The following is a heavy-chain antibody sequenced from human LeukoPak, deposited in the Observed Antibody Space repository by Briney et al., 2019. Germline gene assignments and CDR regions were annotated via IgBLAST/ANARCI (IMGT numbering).Heavy chain of an antibody. CDR2: INWNGGST. Sequence: PGGPLRLPCAASGFTFDDYGMGWVRQGPGKGLEWVSGINWNGGSTGYADSVKGRFTISRDNAKNSLYLQITSLRAEDTAFYYCARGTETYYDSSAYYSYWGQGTLVTVSS. CDR3: ARGTETYYDSSAYYSY. V-gene: IGHV3-20*04. CDR1: GFTFDDYG. J-gene: IGHJ4*02. D-gene: IGHD3-22*01.